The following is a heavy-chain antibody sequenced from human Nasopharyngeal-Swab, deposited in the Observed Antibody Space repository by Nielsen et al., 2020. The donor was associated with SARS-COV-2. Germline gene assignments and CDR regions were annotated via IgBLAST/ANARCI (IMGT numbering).Heavy chain of an antibody. CDR2: INPSGGST. D-gene: IGHD3-3*01. Sequence: ASVKVSCKASGYTFTSYYMHWVRQAPGQGLEWMGIINPSGGSTSYAQKFQGRVTMTRDTSTSTVYMELSSLRSEDTAVYYCARDGVLTIFGVWRAPGSEYYFDYWGQGTLVTV. CDR1: GYTFTSYY. V-gene: IGHV1-46*01. CDR3: ARDGVLTIFGVWRAPGSEYYFDY. J-gene: IGHJ4*02.